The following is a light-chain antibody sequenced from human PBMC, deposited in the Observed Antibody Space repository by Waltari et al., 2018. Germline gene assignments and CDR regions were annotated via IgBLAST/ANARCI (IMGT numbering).Light chain of an antibody. CDR1: SSNIGRNY. CDR2: RNN. J-gene: IGLJ2*01. Sequence: QSVLTQPPSASGTPGQRVTISCSGSSSNIGRNYVYWFQQLPGTAPKLLFYRNNQRPSGVPDRFSGSKSGTSASLAISGLRSEDEADYYCAAWDDSLSGLVVFGGGTKLTVL. V-gene: IGLV1-47*01. CDR3: AAWDDSLSGLVV.